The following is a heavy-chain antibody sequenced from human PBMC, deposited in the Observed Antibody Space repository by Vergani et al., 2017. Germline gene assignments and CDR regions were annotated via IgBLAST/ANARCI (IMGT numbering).Heavy chain of an antibody. J-gene: IGHJ3*02. V-gene: IGHV3-48*01. CDR3: ARGVLYWLRDSGYGTPDAFDI. CDR1: GFTFSSYS. Sequence: EVQLVESGGGLVQPGGSLRLSCAASGFTFSSYSMHWVRQAPGKGLEWVSYISSSSSTIYYADSVKGRFTISRDNAKNSLYLQMNSLRAEDTAVYYCARGVLYWLRDSGYGTPDAFDIWGQGTMVTVSS. CDR2: ISSSSSTI. D-gene: IGHD5-12*01.